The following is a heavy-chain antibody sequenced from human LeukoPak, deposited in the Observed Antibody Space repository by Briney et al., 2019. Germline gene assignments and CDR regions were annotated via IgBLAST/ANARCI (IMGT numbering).Heavy chain of an antibody. D-gene: IGHD5-24*01. V-gene: IGHV4-34*01. J-gene: IGHJ4*02. CDR1: GGSISSYY. Sequence: SETLSLTCTVSGGSISSYYWSWIRQPPGKGLEWIGEINHSGSTNYNPSLKSRDTISVDTSKNQFSLKLSSVTAADTAVYYCASGEILATIRGYYFDYWGQGTLVTVSS. CDR2: INHSGST. CDR3: ASGEILATIRGYYFDY.